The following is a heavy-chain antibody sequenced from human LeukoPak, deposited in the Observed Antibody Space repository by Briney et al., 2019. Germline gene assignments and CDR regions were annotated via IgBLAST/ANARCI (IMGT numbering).Heavy chain of an antibody. Sequence: GASVKVSCKASGYTFTSYDINWVRQATGQGLEWIGWMNPNSGNTGYAQKFQGRVTITRNTSISTAYMELSSLRSEDTAVYYCARASRGYSYEFDYWGQGTLVTVSS. D-gene: IGHD5-18*01. V-gene: IGHV1-8*03. J-gene: IGHJ4*02. CDR1: GYTFTSYD. CDR3: ARASRGYSYEFDY. CDR2: MNPNSGNT.